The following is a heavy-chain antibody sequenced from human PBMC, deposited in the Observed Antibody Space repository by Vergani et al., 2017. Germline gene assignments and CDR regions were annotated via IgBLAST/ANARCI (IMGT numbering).Heavy chain of an antibody. CDR2: IYTSGST. CDR1: GGSISSGSYY. Sequence: QVQLQESGPGLVKPSQTLSLTCTVSGGSISSGSYYWSWIRQPAGKGLEWIGRIYTSGSTNYNPSLKSGVTISVDTSKNQFSLKLSSVTAADTAVYYCARHRYCSSTSCYFRVGYYYMDVWGKGTTVTVSS. D-gene: IGHD2-2*01. CDR3: ARHRYCSSTSCYFRVGYYYMDV. J-gene: IGHJ6*03. V-gene: IGHV4-61*02.